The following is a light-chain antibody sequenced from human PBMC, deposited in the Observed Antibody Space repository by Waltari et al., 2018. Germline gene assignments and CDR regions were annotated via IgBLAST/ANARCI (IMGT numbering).Light chain of an antibody. CDR3: LSYAGNDGYF. Sequence: QSALTQPPSASGSPGQSVPISCTGTSSDVGGYNYVSWYQHHPGKAPKLMLTDVSKRPAGVPDRCSGSKSGNTASLTISGLQADDEADYYCLSYAGNDGYFFGTGTRVTVL. J-gene: IGLJ1*01. CDR1: SSDVGGYNY. V-gene: IGLV2-8*01. CDR2: DVS.